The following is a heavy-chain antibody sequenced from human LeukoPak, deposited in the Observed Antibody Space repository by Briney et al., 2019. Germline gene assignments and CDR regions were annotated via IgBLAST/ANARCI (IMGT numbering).Heavy chain of an antibody. CDR2: IWYNESNR. V-gene: IGHV3-33*01. CDR3: ARESRVGAPWYYHYAMDV. Sequence: DPGGSLRLSCAASGFRFSNYVMHWVRQAPGKGLEGVALIWYNESNRYYVDSVKGRFTISRDNSKNTLYLQMNSLRADDTAVYFCARESRVGAPWYYHYAMDVWGQGTTVTVSS. J-gene: IGHJ6*02. CDR1: GFRFSNYV. D-gene: IGHD1-26*01.